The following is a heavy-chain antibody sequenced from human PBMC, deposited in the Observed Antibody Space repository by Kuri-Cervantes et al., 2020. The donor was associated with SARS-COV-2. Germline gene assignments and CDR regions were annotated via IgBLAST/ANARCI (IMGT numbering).Heavy chain of an antibody. J-gene: IGHJ3*02. V-gene: IGHV3-7*01. CDR1: GFSFSMYW. CDR2: IKKGGSEK. D-gene: IGHD6-19*01. Sequence: GGSLRLSCAASGFSFSMYWMSWVRQAPGKGLEWVANIKKGGSEKYYVDSVKGRFTISRDNAKNSLYPQMNSLRAEDTAVYYCAREQWLELDAFDIWGQGTMVTVSS. CDR3: AREQWLELDAFDI.